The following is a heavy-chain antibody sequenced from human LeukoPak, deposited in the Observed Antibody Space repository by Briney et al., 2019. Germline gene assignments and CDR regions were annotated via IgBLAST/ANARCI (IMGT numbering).Heavy chain of an antibody. V-gene: IGHV3-30*18. CDR1: GFTFSSYG. J-gene: IGHJ4*02. CDR2: ISYDGSNK. Sequence: GGSLRLSCAASGFTFSSYGMHWVRQVPSKGLEWVAVISYDGSNKYYADSVKGRFTISRDNSKNTLYLQMNSLRAEDTAVYYCAKVGGSGSSLDYWGQGTLVTVSS. CDR3: AKVGGSGSSLDY. D-gene: IGHD3-10*01.